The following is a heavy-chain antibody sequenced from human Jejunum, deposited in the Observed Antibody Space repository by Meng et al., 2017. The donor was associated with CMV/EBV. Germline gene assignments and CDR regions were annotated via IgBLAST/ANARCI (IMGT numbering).Heavy chain of an antibody. Sequence: SGGSISSYYGSWIRQTPGKGLEWIGYIYYSGSTNYNPSLKSRLTMSVDTSKNQFSLRLRSVTAADTAVYYCARDLLGYSYGFAFDPWGQGTRVTVSS. CDR2: IYYSGST. CDR1: GGSISSYY. CDR3: ARDLLGYSYGFAFDP. D-gene: IGHD5-18*01. V-gene: IGHV4-59*01. J-gene: IGHJ5*02.